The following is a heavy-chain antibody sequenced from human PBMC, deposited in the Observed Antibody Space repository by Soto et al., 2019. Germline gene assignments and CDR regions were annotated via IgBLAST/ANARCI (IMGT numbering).Heavy chain of an antibody. D-gene: IGHD1-7*01. CDR2: IYYSGST. CDR1: GCSISSGDYY. Sequence: SETLSLTCPVSGCSISSGDYYWSWIRQPPGKGLEWIGYIYYSGSTYYNPSLKSRVTISVDTSKNQFSLKLSSVTAADTAVYYCARGGLELHFDYWGQGTLVTVSS. J-gene: IGHJ4*02. CDR3: ARGGLELHFDY. V-gene: IGHV4-30-4*01.